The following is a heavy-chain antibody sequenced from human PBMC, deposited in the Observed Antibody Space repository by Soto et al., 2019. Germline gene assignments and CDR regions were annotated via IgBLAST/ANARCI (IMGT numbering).Heavy chain of an antibody. CDR3: ATTTWYRFID. CDR2: ISTSGGDI. J-gene: IGHJ4*02. D-gene: IGHD1-1*01. Sequence: QVQLVESGGGLVEPGGSLRLSCAASGFTFSDYYMGWIRQAPGRGLEWVSDISTSGGDIFYADSVRSRFTTSRDNAKNLLFLQMNSLRAEDTAVYYCATTTWYRFIDWGQGTLVTVSS. V-gene: IGHV3-11*01. CDR1: GFTFSDYY.